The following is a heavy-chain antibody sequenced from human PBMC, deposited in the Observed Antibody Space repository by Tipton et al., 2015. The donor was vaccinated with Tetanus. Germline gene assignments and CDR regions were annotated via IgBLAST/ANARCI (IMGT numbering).Heavy chain of an antibody. V-gene: IGHV4-31*03. D-gene: IGHD6-13*01. CDR3: ARDFPRIAAAGKPSNAFDI. J-gene: IGHJ3*02. CDR2: IYYSGST. Sequence: TLSLTCTVSGGSISSGGYYWSWIRQHPGKGLEWIGYIYYSGSTYYNPSLKSRVTISVDTSKNQFSLQLNSVTPEDTAVYYCARDFPRIAAAGKPSNAFDIWGQGTMVTVSS. CDR1: GGSISSGGYY.